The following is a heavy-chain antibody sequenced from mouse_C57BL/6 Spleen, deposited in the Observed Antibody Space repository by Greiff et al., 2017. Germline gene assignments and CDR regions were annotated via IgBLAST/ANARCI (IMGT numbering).Heavy chain of an antibody. CDR3: ARCGVGRNYFDY. V-gene: IGHV1-82*01. CDR2: IYPGDGDT. D-gene: IGHD4-1*01. CDR1: GYAFSSSW. J-gene: IGHJ2*01. Sequence: VKLMESGPELVKPGASVKISCKASGYAFSSSWMNWVKQRPGKGLEWIGRIYPGDGDTNYNGKFKGKATLTADKSSSTAYMQLSSLTSEDSAVYFCARCGVGRNYFDYWGQGTTLTVSS.